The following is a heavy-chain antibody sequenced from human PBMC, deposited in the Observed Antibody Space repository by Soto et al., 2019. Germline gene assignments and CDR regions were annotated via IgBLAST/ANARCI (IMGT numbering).Heavy chain of an antibody. V-gene: IGHV1-18*01. D-gene: IGHD1-20*01. Sequence: GASVKVSCKASGYTFTSYGISWVRQAPGQGLEWMGWISAYNGNTNYAQKLQGRVTMTTDTSTNTAYMELSSLRSDDTAVYYCATVRITSPTSPPDVWGKGTTVTVSS. J-gene: IGHJ6*04. CDR2: ISAYNGNT. CDR3: ATVRITSPTSPPDV. CDR1: GYTFTSYG.